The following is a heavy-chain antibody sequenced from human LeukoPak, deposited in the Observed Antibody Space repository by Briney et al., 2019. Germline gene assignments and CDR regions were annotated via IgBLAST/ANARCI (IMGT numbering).Heavy chain of an antibody. V-gene: IGHV3-7*01. CDR1: GFTFSSYG. D-gene: IGHD7-27*01. CDR3: ARDSLINWGPGYYYYGTDV. Sequence: GGSLRLSCAASGFTFSSYGMSWVRQAPGKGLEWVANIKQDGSEKYYVDSVKGRFTISRDNAKNSLYLQMNSLRAEDTAVYYCARDSLINWGPGYYYYGTDVWGQGTTVTVSS. CDR2: IKQDGSEK. J-gene: IGHJ6*02.